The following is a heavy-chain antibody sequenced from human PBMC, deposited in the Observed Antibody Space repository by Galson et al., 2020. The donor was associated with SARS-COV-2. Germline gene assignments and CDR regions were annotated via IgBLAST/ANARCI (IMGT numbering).Heavy chain of an antibody. CDR3: AKGGVRGINYYDYYYMDV. V-gene: IGHV3-23*01. CDR2: ISDAGDKT. CDR1: RFAFSTYP. Sequence: GGSLRLSCAASRFAFSTYPMTWVRQAPGKGLEWVSSISDAGDKTNYADSVKGRFIISRDNSKNTLYLQVNSLRAEDTAVYYCAKGGVRGINYYDYYYMDVWGKWTTVTVSS. D-gene: IGHD3-10*01. J-gene: IGHJ6*03.